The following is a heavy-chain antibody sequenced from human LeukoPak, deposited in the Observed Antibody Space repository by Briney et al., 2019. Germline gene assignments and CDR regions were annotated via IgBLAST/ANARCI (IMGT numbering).Heavy chain of an antibody. Sequence: GASVKVSCKASGYTFTSYAMHWVRQASGQRLEWMGWINAGNGNTKYSQKFQGRVTITRDTSASTAYMELSSLRSEDTAVYYCARVGATQLGFDYWGQGTLVTVSS. CDR3: ARVGATQLGFDY. CDR1: GYTFTSYA. CDR2: INAGNGNT. J-gene: IGHJ4*02. D-gene: IGHD1-26*01. V-gene: IGHV1-3*01.